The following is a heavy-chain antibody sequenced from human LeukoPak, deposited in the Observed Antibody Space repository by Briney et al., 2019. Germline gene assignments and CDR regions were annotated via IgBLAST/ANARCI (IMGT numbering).Heavy chain of an antibody. CDR1: GGTFSSYA. CDR3: ARVDVIAVAGSTDFDY. D-gene: IGHD6-19*01. V-gene: IGHV1-69*01. Sequence: GASVKVSCKASGGTFSSYAISWVRQAPGQGLEWMGGIIPIFGTANYAQKFQGRVTITADESTSTAYMELSSLRSEDTAVYYCARVDVIAVAGSTDFDYWGQGTLVTVSS. CDR2: IIPIFGTA. J-gene: IGHJ4*02.